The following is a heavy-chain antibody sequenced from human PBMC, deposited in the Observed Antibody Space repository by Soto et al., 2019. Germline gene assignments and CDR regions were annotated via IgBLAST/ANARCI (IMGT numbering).Heavy chain of an antibody. CDR1: VYTFTGYY. J-gene: IGHJ4*02. CDR2: INPNSGGT. CDR3: ASSEFRWLQLSY. Sequence: ASVKVSCKASVYTFTGYYMHWVRQATGQGLEWMGWINPNSGGTNYAQKFQGRVTMTRDTSISTAYMELSSLRSEDTAVYYCASSEFRWLQLSYWGQGTLVTVSS. D-gene: IGHD5-12*01. V-gene: IGHV1-2*02.